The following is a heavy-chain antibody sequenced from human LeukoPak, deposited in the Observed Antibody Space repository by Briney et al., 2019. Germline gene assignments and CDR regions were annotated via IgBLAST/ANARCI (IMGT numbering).Heavy chain of an antibody. CDR2: ISYDGTEK. Sequence: QPGSSLRLSCAASGLSFSSYAMHWVRQAPGKGLEWVAVISYDGTEKHYGDSVKGRFTISRDNSENTLYLQMNSLRAEDTALYYCARDGHGVPLDYWGQGTLVTVSP. D-gene: IGHD4-17*01. CDR3: ARDGHGVPLDY. V-gene: IGHV3-30-3*01. J-gene: IGHJ4*02. CDR1: GLSFSSYA.